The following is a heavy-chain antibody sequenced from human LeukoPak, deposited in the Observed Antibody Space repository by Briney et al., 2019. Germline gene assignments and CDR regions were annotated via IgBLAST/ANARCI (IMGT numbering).Heavy chain of an antibody. J-gene: IGHJ4*02. V-gene: IGHV3-74*01. Sequence: PGGSLRLSCAASGFTFSSYWMHWVRQAPGKGLVWVSRINSDGSSTSYADSVKGRFTISRDNAKNTLYLQMNSLRAEDTAVYYCAKQYYYDSSGYYNWGQGTLVTVSS. D-gene: IGHD3-22*01. CDR1: GFTFSSYW. CDR2: INSDGSST. CDR3: AKQYYYDSSGYYN.